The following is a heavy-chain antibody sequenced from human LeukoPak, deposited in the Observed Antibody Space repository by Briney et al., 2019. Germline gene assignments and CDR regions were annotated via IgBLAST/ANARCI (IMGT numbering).Heavy chain of an antibody. V-gene: IGHV1-8*03. D-gene: IGHD4-11*01. CDR1: GYTFTSYD. CDR3: ARGMTTLTTGGSYWFDP. J-gene: IGHJ5*02. CDR2: MNPNSGNT. Sequence: ASVKVSCKASGYTFTSYDINWVRQATGQGLEWMGWMNPNSGNTGYAQKFQGRVTITRNTSISTAYMELSSLRSEDTAVYYCARGMTTLTTGGSYWFDPWAQGTLVTVSS.